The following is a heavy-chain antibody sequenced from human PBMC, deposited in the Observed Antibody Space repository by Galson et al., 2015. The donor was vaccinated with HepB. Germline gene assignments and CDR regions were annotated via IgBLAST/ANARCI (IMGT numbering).Heavy chain of an antibody. CDR3: ARVSYYDSSGLRY. D-gene: IGHD3-22*01. J-gene: IGHJ4*02. V-gene: IGHV1-2*06. Sequence: SCKAPGYTFTGYYMHWVRQAPGQGLEWMGRINPNSGGTNYAQKFQGRVTMTMDTSISTAYMELSRLRSDDTAVYYCARVSYYDSSGLRYWGQGTLVTVSS. CDR2: INPNSGGT. CDR1: GYTFTGYY.